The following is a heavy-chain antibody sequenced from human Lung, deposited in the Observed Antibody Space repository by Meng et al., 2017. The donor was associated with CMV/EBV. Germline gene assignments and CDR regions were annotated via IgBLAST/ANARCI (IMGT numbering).Heavy chain of an antibody. D-gene: IGHD2-2*01. Sequence: RQDSGKGLEWVGRIRRKANSYATAYAASVKGRFTISRDDSKNTAYLQMNSLKTEDTAVYYCTREYRAYCSSTSCYAKMSAFWYFDLWGRGTLVTVSS. CDR2: IRRKANSYAT. J-gene: IGHJ2*01. CDR3: TREYRAYCSSTSCYAKMSAFWYFDL. V-gene: IGHV3-73*01.